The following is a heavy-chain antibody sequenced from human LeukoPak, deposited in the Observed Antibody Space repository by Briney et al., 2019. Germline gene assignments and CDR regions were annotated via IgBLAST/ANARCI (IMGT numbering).Heavy chain of an antibody. J-gene: IGHJ4*02. CDR2: IIPILGIA. CDR1: GGTFSSYA. CDR3: AVPAAGSYYFDY. Sequence: VASVKVSCKASGGTFSSYAISWVRQAPGQGLEWMVRIIPILGIANYAQKFQGRVTITADKSTSTAYMELSSLRSEDTAVYYCAVPAAGSYYFDYWGQGTLVTVSS. D-gene: IGHD2-2*01. V-gene: IGHV1-69*04.